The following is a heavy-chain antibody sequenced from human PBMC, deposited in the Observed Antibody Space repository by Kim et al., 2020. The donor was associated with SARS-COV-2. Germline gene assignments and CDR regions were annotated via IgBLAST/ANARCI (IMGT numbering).Heavy chain of an antibody. CDR3: ASPPGAAADIYYYYGMDV. J-gene: IGHJ6*02. Sequence: KGRFTISRDNSKTTLYLQMNSLRAEDTAVYYCASPPGAAADIYYYYGMDVWGQGTTVTVSS. D-gene: IGHD6-13*01. V-gene: IGHV3-30*01.